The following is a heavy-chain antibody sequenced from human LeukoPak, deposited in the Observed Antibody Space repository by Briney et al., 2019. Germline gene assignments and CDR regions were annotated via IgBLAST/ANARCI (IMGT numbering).Heavy chain of an antibody. Sequence: ASVKVSCKASGYIFTNYGISWVRQAPGQGLEWMAWINPKSGDTHYAQKFQGRVTMTRDTSISTAFMELSRLTSDDTAVYYCGRGLLYSSVLDYWGQGTLLTVSS. J-gene: IGHJ4*02. CDR3: GRGLLYSSVLDY. D-gene: IGHD6-19*01. CDR1: GYIFTNYG. V-gene: IGHV1-2*02. CDR2: INPKSGDT.